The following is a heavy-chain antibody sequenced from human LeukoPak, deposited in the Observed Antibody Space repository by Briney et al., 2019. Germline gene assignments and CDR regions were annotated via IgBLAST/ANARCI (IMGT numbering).Heavy chain of an antibody. V-gene: IGHV3-23*01. D-gene: IGHD3-16*01. CDR3: AKDRVAFGGADSFDM. J-gene: IGHJ3*02. CDR1: GFTFSSYA. Sequence: PGGSLRLSCAASGFTFSSYAMSWVRQAPGKGLEWVSGISGSGGSTFYADSVKGRFTISRDNSKNTLYLQMNSLRDEDTPVYYCAKDRVAFGGADSFDMWGQGTMVSVSS. CDR2: ISGSGGST.